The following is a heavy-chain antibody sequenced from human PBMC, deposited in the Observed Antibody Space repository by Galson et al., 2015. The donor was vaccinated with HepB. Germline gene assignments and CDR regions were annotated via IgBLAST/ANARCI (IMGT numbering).Heavy chain of an antibody. D-gene: IGHD1-26*01. CDR1: GFTFSSYA. CDR3: VKEGVDGATYY. CDR2: ISSNGGST. Sequence: SLRLSCAASGFTFSSYAMHWVRQAPGKGLQYVTAISSNGGSTYYAGSVKGRFTISRDNSKNVLYLQMSSLRPDDTAVYCCVKEGVDGATYYWGQGTLVTVSS. V-gene: IGHV3-64D*06. J-gene: IGHJ4*02.